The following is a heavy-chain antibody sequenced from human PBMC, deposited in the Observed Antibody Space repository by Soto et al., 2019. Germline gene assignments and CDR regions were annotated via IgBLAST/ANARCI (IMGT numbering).Heavy chain of an antibody. V-gene: IGHV1-2*02. Sequence: ASVKVSCKASGYTFTGYYMHWVRQAPGQGLEWMGWINPNSGGTNYAQKFQGRVTMTRDTSISTAYMELSRLRSDDTAVYYCAREVVPAAIGYYYYYGMDVWGQGTTVTVSS. CDR2: INPNSGGT. CDR1: GYTFTGYY. J-gene: IGHJ6*02. CDR3: AREVVPAAIGYYYYYGMDV. D-gene: IGHD2-2*01.